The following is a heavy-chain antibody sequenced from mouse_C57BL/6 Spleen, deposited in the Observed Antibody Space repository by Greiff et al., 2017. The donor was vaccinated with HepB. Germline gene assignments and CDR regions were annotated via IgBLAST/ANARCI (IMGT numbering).Heavy chain of an antibody. CDR3: AREGYGSTPLDY. D-gene: IGHD1-1*01. Sequence: QVQLQQPGAELVRPGSSVKLSCKASGYTFTSYWMDWVKQRPGQGLEWIGNIYPSDSETHYNQKFKDKATLTVDKSSSTAYMQLSSLTSEDSAVYYCAREGYGSTPLDYWGQGTTLTVSS. J-gene: IGHJ2*01. V-gene: IGHV1-61*01. CDR1: GYTFTSYW. CDR2: IYPSDSET.